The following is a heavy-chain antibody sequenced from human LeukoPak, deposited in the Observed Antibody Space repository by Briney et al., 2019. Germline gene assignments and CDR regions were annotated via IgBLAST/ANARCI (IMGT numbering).Heavy chain of an antibody. CDR3: ARGYSSSSGVDY. J-gene: IGHJ4*02. D-gene: IGHD6-6*01. V-gene: IGHV3-21*01. CDR2: VSSSSSYI. Sequence: PGVPLRLSCTPSGFTFNSYAMNCARQSPERALEGVSSVSSSSSYIYYADSVKGRFTITRDNAKNSLYLQMNSLRAEDTAVYYCARGYSSSSGVDYWGQGTLVTVSS. CDR1: GFTFNSYA.